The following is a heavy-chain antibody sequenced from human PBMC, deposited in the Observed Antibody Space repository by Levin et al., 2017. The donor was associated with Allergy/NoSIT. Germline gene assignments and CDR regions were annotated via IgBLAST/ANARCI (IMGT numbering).Heavy chain of an antibody. CDR1: GFSLSTSGMC. D-gene: IGHD6-19*01. CDR2: IDWDNDK. V-gene: IGHV2-70*11. J-gene: IGHJ3*02. CDR3: ARKYSSGSGWYAFDI. Sequence: SGPTLVKPTQTLTLTCTLSGFSLSTSGMCVSWIRQPPGKALEWLARIDWDNDKYYSTSLKTRLTISKDTSKNQVVLTMINMDPVDTATYYCARKYSSGSGWYAFDIWGQGTMVTVSS.